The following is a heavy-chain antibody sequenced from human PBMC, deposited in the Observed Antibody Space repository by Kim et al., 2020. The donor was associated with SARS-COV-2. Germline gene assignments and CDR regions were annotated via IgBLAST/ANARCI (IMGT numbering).Heavy chain of an antibody. D-gene: IGHD1-26*01. CDR3: ARGRETYYYYGRDV. CDR2: IYYSGST. V-gene: IGHV4-31*03. CDR1: GGSISSGGYY. J-gene: IGHJ6*02. Sequence: SETLSLTCTVSGGSISSGGYYWSWIRQHPGKGLEWIGYIYYSGSTYYNPSLKSRVTISVDTSKNQFSLKLSSVTAADTAVYYCARGRETYYYYGRDVWGQGTTVPVSS.